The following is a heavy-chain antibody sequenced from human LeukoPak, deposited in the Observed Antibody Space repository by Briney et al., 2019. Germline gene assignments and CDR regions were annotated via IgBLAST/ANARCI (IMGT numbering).Heavy chain of an antibody. Sequence: GGSLRLSCAASGFTFDDYAMHWVRPAPGKSLKWVSGISWNSGSIGYADSVKGRFTISRDNAKNSLYLQMNSLRAEDTALYYCAKDMGSGYCDSSGYYPNYYYYYGMDVWGQGTTVTVSS. CDR3: AKDMGSGYCDSSGYYPNYYYYYGMDV. CDR2: ISWNSGSI. CDR1: GFTFDDYA. J-gene: IGHJ6*02. D-gene: IGHD3-22*01. V-gene: IGHV3-9*01.